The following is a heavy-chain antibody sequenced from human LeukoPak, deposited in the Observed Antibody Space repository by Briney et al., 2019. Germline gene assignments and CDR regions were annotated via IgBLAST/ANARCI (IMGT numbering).Heavy chain of an antibody. D-gene: IGHD4-17*01. J-gene: IGHJ4*02. V-gene: IGHV3-21*01. CDR3: ARGRPLDYGDYDGLDY. CDR1: GFTFSSYS. Sequence: GGSLRLSCAASGFTFSSYSMNWVRQAPGKGLEWVSSISSSSSYIYYADSVKGRFTISRDNAKNSLYLQMNSLRAEDTAVYYCARGRPLDYGDYDGLDYWGQGTLVTVSS. CDR2: ISSSSSYI.